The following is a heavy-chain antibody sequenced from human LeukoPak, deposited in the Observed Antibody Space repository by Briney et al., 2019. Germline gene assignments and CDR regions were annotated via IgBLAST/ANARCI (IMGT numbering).Heavy chain of an antibody. CDR3: ATGYSSGVFDY. J-gene: IGHJ4*02. Sequence: SETLSLTCTVSGGSISSYYWSWIRQPPGKGLDWIGYIYTSGSTNYNPSLKSRVTISVDTSKNQFSLKLSSVTAADTAVYYCATGYSSGVFDYWGQGTLVTVSS. D-gene: IGHD6-19*01. CDR1: GGSISSYY. V-gene: IGHV4-4*09. CDR2: IYTSGST.